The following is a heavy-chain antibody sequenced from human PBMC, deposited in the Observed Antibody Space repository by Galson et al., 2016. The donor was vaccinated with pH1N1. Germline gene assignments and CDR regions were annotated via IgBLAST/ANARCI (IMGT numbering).Heavy chain of an antibody. Sequence: ETLSLTCSVSGDSITSDNYYWDWIRQPPGKGLEWIGTVYFDGTTHHNPSLRSRVTISLDTSKNQFSLELRSVTAADAAVYYCASTKLVSGPLHMDVWGKGTTVIVSS. CDR3: ASTKLVSGPLHMDV. J-gene: IGHJ6*03. D-gene: IGHD5/OR15-5a*01. V-gene: IGHV4-39*07. CDR1: GDSITSDNYY. CDR2: VYFDGTT.